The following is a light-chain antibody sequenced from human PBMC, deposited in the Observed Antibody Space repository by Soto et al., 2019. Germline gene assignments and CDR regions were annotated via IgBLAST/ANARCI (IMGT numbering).Light chain of an antibody. Sequence: DIQMTQSPSTLSASVGDRVTITCRASQSISSWLAWYQQKPGKAPKLLIYDASSLESGAPSMFSGSGSGTEFTLTSSSLQPDDFATYCCQQYNSYWYTFGQGTKLEIK. V-gene: IGKV1-5*01. CDR2: DAS. CDR3: QQYNSYWYT. J-gene: IGKJ2*01. CDR1: QSISSW.